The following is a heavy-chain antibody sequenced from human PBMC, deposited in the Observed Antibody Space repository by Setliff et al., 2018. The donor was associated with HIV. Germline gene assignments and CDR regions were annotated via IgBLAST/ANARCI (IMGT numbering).Heavy chain of an antibody. D-gene: IGHD3-10*02. V-gene: IGHV3-74*01. CDR2: MNTDGSST. Sequence: PGGSLRLSCAASGFTFSSYWMHWVRQAPGKGLVWVFGMNTDGSSTRYADSVKGRFTISKDNSKNTLYLQMSSLRDEDTAVYYCAKVLVFGVDAFDIWGQGTMVTVSS. CDR3: AKVLVFGVDAFDI. CDR1: GFTFSSYW. J-gene: IGHJ3*02.